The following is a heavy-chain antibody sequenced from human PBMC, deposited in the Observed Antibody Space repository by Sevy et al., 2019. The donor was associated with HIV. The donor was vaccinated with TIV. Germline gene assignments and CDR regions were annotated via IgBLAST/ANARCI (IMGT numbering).Heavy chain of an antibody. V-gene: IGHV3-48*03. D-gene: IGHD6-19*01. CDR3: ARGRFTSVWYQDN. CDR1: GFTFSSYE. CDR2: ISGSGSTI. J-gene: IGHJ4*02. Sequence: RQGGSLRLSCAASGFTFSSYEMNWVRQAPGKGLEWVTYISGSGSTIYYADSVKGRFTISRDNAKNSLYLQMNSLRAEDTAVYYCARGRFTSVWYQDNWGRGTLVTVSS.